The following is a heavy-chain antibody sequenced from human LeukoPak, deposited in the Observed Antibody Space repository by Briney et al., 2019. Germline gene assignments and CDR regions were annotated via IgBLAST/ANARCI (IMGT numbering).Heavy chain of an antibody. J-gene: IGHJ4*02. CDR2: ISSSGNTI. CDR3: ARDGYCSGSSCYSTTDY. CDR1: RFTFSDYY. Sequence: GGSLRLSCAASRFTFSDYYISWIRQAPGKGLEWVSYISSSGNTIYYADSVKGRFTISRDNAKNSLYLQMNSLRAEDTAVYYCARDGYCSGSSCYSTTDYWGQGTLVTVSS. V-gene: IGHV3-11*04. D-gene: IGHD2-15*01.